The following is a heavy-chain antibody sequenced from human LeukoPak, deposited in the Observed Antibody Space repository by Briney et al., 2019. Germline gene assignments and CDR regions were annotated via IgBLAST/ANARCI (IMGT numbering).Heavy chain of an antibody. CDR2: INHSGST. J-gene: IGHJ5*02. Sequence: PSETLSLTCAVYGGSFSGYYWSWIRQPPGKGLEWNGEINHSGSTNYSPSLKSRLTISVDTSNNQFSLRLSSVTAADTAVYYCARRDYCTSTSCYESYNWFDPWGQGTLVTVSS. V-gene: IGHV4-34*01. CDR1: GGSFSGYY. D-gene: IGHD2-2*01. CDR3: ARRDYCTSTSCYESYNWFDP.